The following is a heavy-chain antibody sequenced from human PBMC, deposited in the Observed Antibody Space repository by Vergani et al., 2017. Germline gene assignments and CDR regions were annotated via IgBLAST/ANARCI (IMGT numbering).Heavy chain of an antibody. Sequence: EVQLVESGGGLVKPGGSLRLSCAASGFTFSNAWMNWVRQAPGKGLEWVSYISSSSSTIYYADSVKGRFTISRDNAKNSLYLQMNSLRAEDTAVYYCARGSRWELFDYWGQGTLVTVSS. D-gene: IGHD1-26*01. J-gene: IGHJ4*02. CDR1: GFTFSNAW. CDR2: ISSSSSTI. V-gene: IGHV3-48*04. CDR3: ARGSRWELFDY.